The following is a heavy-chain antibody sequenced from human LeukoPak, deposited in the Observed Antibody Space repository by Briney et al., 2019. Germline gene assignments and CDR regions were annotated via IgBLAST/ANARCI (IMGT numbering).Heavy chain of an antibody. V-gene: IGHV1-69*13. J-gene: IGHJ6*02. D-gene: IGHD3-22*01. Sequence: SVKVSCKASGGTFSSYAISWVRQAPGQGLEWMGGIIPIFGTANYAQKFQGRVTSTADESTSTAYMELSSLRSEDTAVYYCARDPYYYDSSGYYYYYYYGMDVWGQGTTVTVSS. CDR3: ARDPYYYDSSGYYYYYYYGMDV. CDR1: GGTFSSYA. CDR2: IIPIFGTA.